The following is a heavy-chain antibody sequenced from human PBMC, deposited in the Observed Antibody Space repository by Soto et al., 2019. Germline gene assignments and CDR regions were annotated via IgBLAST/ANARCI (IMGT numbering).Heavy chain of an antibody. J-gene: IGHJ4*02. Sequence: QVQLVESGGGMVQPGRSLRLSCAASGFTFSSYGMHWVRQAPGKGLEWVAVIWYDGSNKYSADSVKGRFTISRDNSQNTLVLQMNSLRAEDAAVYYCARAPRGVIPHHFDSWGQGTLVTVSS. CDR2: IWYDGSNK. CDR1: GFTFSSYG. D-gene: IGHD3-10*01. CDR3: ARAPRGVIPHHFDS. V-gene: IGHV3-33*01.